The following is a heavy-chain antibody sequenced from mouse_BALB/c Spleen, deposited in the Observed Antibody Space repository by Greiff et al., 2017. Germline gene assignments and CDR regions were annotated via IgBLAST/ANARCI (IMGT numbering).Heavy chain of an antibody. CDR1: GYSITSDYA. V-gene: IGHV3-2*02. CDR2: ISYSGST. J-gene: IGHJ3*01. D-gene: IGHD1-1*01. Sequence: EVKLMESGPGLVKPSQSLSLTCTVTGYSITSDYAWNWIRQFPGNKLEWMGYISYSGSTSYNPSLKSRISITRDTSKNQFFLQLNSVTTEDTATYYCAREKDYYGSAYWGQGTLVTVSA. CDR3: AREKDYYGSAY.